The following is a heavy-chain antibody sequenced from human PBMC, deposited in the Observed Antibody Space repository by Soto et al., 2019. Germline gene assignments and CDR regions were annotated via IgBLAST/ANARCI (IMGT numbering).Heavy chain of an antibody. J-gene: IGHJ6*02. D-gene: IGHD3-10*01. CDR1: GFTFNDYS. V-gene: IGHV3-21*01. CDR3: ARVLLWFGEFNDFGMDV. Sequence: GGPLRLSCVASGFTFNDYSMSWVRQAPGKGLEWVSSISRSSTYRWYADSVKGRFSISRDNAEKTPSLQMDNLRVADTAVYYCARVLLWFGEFNDFGMDVWGQGTTVTVSS. CDR2: ISRSSTYR.